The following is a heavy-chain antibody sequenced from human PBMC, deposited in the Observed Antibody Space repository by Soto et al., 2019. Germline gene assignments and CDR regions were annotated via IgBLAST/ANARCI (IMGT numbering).Heavy chain of an antibody. J-gene: IGHJ4*02. Sequence: HPGGSLRLSCAASGLTFSSCAMSWVRQAPGKGLEWVSAISGTAGNTYHADSVKGRFTISRDISKNTLYLQMNSLRAEDTAVYYCAKGDWDYIAGHFDYWGQGTLVTVSS. D-gene: IGHD1-7*01. CDR3: AKGDWDYIAGHFDY. CDR2: ISGTAGNT. V-gene: IGHV3-23*01. CDR1: GLTFSSCA.